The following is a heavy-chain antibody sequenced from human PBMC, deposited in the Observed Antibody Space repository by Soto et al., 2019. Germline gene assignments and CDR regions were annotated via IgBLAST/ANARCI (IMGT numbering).Heavy chain of an antibody. J-gene: IGHJ3*02. CDR1: GGRFSSYA. CDR3: ARAVGRGGSAGASAFDI. D-gene: IGHD1-26*01. V-gene: IGHV1-69*13. CDR2: IIPIFGTA. Sequence: SVKLSCKDSGGRFSSYAISWVRQAPRQGLEWMGGIIPIFGTANYAQKFQGRVTITADESTSTAYMELSSLRSEDTAVYYCARAVGRGGSAGASAFDIWGQGTMVTVSS.